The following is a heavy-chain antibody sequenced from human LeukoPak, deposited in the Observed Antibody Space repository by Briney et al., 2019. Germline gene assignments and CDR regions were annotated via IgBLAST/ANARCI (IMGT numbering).Heavy chain of an antibody. Sequence: PSETLSLTCTVSGGSISSSSYYWGWIRQPPGKGLEWIGSIYYSGSTYYNPSLKSRVTISVDTSKNQFSLKLSSVTAADTAVYYCARLRIAVALRYDYWGQGTLVTVSS. CDR3: ARLRIAVALRYDY. CDR2: IYYSGST. V-gene: IGHV4-39*01. D-gene: IGHD6-19*01. CDR1: GGSISSSSYY. J-gene: IGHJ4*02.